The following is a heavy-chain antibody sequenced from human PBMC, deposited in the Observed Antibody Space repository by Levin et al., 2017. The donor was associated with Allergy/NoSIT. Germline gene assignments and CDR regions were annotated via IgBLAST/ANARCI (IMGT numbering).Heavy chain of an antibody. D-gene: IGHD1-1*01. CDR2: ITHSGRT. CDR1: GGSISSFY. Sequence: GSLRLSCSISGGSISSFYWNWIRQSPGKGLEWIGYITHSGRTNYNPTLKSRLTISLDTSKNKFSLKLKYMTAADTAVYYCARDTGGFAFDLWGQGALVTVSS. J-gene: IGHJ4*03. CDR3: ARDTGGFAFDL. V-gene: IGHV4-59*01.